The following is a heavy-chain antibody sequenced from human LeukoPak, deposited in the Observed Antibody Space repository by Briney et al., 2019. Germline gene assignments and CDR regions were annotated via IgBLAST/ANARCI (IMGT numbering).Heavy chain of an antibody. CDR2: IDPNSGGT. D-gene: IGHD3-22*01. CDR1: GGTFSSYA. CDR3: ARSYYYDSSVDY. J-gene: IGHJ4*02. Sequence: GASVKVSCKASGGTFSSYAISWVRQAPGQGLEWMGWIDPNSGGTNYAQKFQGRVTMTRDTSISTAYMELSRLRSDDTAVYYCARSYYYDSSVDYWGQGTLVTVSS. V-gene: IGHV1-2*02.